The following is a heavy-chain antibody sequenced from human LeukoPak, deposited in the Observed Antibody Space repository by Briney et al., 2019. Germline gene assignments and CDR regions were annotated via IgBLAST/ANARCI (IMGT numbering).Heavy chain of an antibody. CDR2: IYTSGST. V-gene: IGHV4-61*02. Sequence: PSQTLSLTCTVSGGSISSGSYYWRWIRQPAGKGLEWIGRIYTSGSTNYNPSLKSRVTISVDTSRNQFSLKLSSVTAADTAVYYCALIGYGDTYYYYYMDVWGKGTTVTVSS. CDR1: GGSISSGSYY. D-gene: IGHD4-17*01. J-gene: IGHJ6*03. CDR3: ALIGYGDTYYYYYMDV.